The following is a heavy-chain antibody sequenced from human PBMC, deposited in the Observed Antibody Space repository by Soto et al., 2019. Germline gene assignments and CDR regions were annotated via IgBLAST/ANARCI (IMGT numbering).Heavy chain of an antibody. J-gene: IGHJ6*02. Sequence: SETLSLTCTVSGGSISSGDYYWSWIRQPPGKGLEWIGYIYYSGSTYYNPSLKSRVTISVDTSKNQFSLKLSSVTAADTAVYYCAASCVGCGGFNYYGMDVWGQGTTVTVSS. CDR1: GGSISSGDYY. D-gene: IGHD2-21*01. CDR3: AASCVGCGGFNYYGMDV. CDR2: IYYSGST. V-gene: IGHV4-30-4*01.